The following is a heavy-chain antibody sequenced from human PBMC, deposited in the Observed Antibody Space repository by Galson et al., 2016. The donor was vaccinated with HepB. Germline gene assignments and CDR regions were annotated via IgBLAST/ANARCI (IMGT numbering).Heavy chain of an antibody. CDR1: GFTFNSYA. D-gene: IGHD3-10*01. Sequence: SLRLSCAASGFTFNSYAMHWVRQAPGKGLEWVAVISYDGSNKYYADSVKGRFTISRDNSKNTLYLQMNNLRAEDTAVYYCARGSNYYGSGNYTDVWGQGTTGTVSS. J-gene: IGHJ6*02. CDR2: ISYDGSNK. CDR3: ARGSNYYGSGNYTDV. V-gene: IGHV3-30-3*01.